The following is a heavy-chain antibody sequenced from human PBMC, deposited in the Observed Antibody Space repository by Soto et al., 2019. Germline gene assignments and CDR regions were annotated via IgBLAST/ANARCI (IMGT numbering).Heavy chain of an antibody. J-gene: IGHJ6*02. CDR2: INPSGGST. D-gene: IGHD3-10*01. CDR3: ARESKVGWFGELSVDYYGMDV. CDR1: GYTFTSYY. Sequence: ASVKVSCKASGYTFTSYYMHWVRQAPGQGLEWMGIINPSGGSTSYAQKFQGRVTMTRDTSTSTVYMELSSLRSEDTAVYYCARESKVGWFGELSVDYYGMDVWGQGTTVTVSS. V-gene: IGHV1-46*01.